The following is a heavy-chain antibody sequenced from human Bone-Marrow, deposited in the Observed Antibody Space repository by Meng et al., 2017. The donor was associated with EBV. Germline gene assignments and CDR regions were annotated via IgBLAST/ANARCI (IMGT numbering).Heavy chain of an antibody. J-gene: IGHJ2*01. CDR2: ISGSRVIV. CDR1: GFDFNYYY. CDR3: ARGPLNWYFDL. Sequence: VDLVECAGAWVEPGGSLSPACAASGFDFNYYYINWLRQDPGEGMEGVSYISGSRVIVDYADSVKGRFSSSRDNAKISLSLQINSLIAEDTAVYYCARGPLNWYFDLWGRGTLVTVSS. V-gene: IGHV3-11*01.